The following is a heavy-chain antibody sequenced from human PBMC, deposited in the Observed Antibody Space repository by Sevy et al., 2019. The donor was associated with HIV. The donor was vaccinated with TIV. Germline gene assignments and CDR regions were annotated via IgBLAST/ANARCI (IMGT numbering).Heavy chain of an antibody. CDR1: GDSVSSNSAA. D-gene: IGHD3-22*01. CDR2: TYYRSKWYN. J-gene: IGHJ5*02. Sequence: SQTLSLTCAISGDSVSSNSAAWNWIRQSPSRGLEWLGRTYYRSKWYNDYAVSVKSRITINPDTSKNQFSLQLNSVTPGDTAVYYCARVKGGTYYYDSSGPFDPWGQGTLVTVSS. CDR3: ARVKGGTYYYDSSGPFDP. V-gene: IGHV6-1*01.